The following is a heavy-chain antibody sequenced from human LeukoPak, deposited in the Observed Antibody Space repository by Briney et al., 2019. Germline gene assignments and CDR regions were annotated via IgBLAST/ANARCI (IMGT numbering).Heavy chain of an antibody. D-gene: IGHD3-22*01. V-gene: IGHV3-23*01. CDR2: ISGSGGST. J-gene: IGHJ4*02. Sequence: GGSLRLSCAASGFTFSSYAMSWVRQAPGKGLEWVSAISGSGGSTYYADSVKGRFTISRDNSKNTLYLQMNSLRAEDTAVYYCAELALYYYDSSGYQGYWGQGTLVTVSS. CDR1: GFTFSSYA. CDR3: AELALYYYDSSGYQGY.